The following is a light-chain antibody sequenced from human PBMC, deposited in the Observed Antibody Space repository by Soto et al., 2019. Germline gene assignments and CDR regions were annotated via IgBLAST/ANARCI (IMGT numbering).Light chain of an antibody. J-gene: IGLJ2*01. Sequence: QSVLTQPASVTGSPAQSITISCTGTSSDVGGYNYVSWYQQHPGKAPKLMIYEVSNRPSGVSNRFSGSKSGNTASLTISGLQAEDEADYYCSSYTSSSLQVFGGGTKLTVL. CDR1: SSDVGGYNY. CDR2: EVS. V-gene: IGLV2-14*01. CDR3: SSYTSSSLQV.